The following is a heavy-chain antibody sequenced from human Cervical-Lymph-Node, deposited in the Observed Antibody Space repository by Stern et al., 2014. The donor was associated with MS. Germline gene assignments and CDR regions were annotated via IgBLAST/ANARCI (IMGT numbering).Heavy chain of an antibody. CDR2: IIPMFGTI. CDR1: GGTFTSYA. J-gene: IGHJ2*01. CDR3: ARDGRGNFFYFDL. D-gene: IGHD4-23*01. V-gene: IGHV1-69*01. Sequence: QLVQSGAEMKTPGSSVKVSCKASGGTFTSYAINWVRQAPGQGLEWMGGIIPMFGTINYAQNFQGRVTITADESTDTAYMELTGLTSEDTAVFYCARDGRGNFFYFDLWGRGTLVTVSS.